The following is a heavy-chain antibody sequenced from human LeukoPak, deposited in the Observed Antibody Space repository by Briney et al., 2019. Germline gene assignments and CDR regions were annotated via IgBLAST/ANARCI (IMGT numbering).Heavy chain of an antibody. CDR3: AKAGARVRGVISDYYYYYMDV. D-gene: IGHD3-10*01. CDR1: GFTFSTYG. J-gene: IGHJ6*03. CDR2: IRYDGTNV. V-gene: IGHV3-30*02. Sequence: GSLRLSCAASGFTFSTYGMHWVRQAPGKGLEWVAFIRYDGTNVYYADSVKGRFTISRDNSKNTLYLQMNSLRAEDTAVYYCAKAGARVRGVISDYYYYYMDVWGKGTTVTISS.